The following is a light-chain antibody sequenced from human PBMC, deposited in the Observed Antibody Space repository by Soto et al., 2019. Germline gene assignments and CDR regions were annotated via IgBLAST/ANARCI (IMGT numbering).Light chain of an antibody. Sequence: QSALTQPRSVSGSPGQSVTISCTGTSSDVGGSNLVSWYQQHAGRAPKLVIYDVIKRPSGVPDRFSGSKSGNTASLTISGFRVGDEPDYYCCSYAGNSLWVFGGGTKLTVL. J-gene: IGLJ3*02. CDR2: DVI. CDR1: SSDVGGSNL. V-gene: IGLV2-11*01. CDR3: CSYAGNSLWV.